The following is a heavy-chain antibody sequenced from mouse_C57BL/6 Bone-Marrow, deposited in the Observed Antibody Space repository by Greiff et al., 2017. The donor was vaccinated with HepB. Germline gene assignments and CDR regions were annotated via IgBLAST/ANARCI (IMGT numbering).Heavy chain of an antibody. Sequence: QVHVKQSGAELVKPGASVKMSCKASGYTFTTYPIEWMKQNHGKSLEWIGNFHPYNDDTKYNEKFKGKATLTVEKSSSTVYLELSRLTSDDSAVYYCARRYYGSSYLSWFAYWGQGTLVTVSA. V-gene: IGHV1-47*01. D-gene: IGHD1-1*01. CDR2: FHPYNDDT. CDR3: ARRYYGSSYLSWFAY. J-gene: IGHJ3*01. CDR1: GYTFTTYP.